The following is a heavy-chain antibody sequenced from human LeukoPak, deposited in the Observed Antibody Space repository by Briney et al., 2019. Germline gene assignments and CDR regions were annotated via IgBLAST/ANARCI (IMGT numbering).Heavy chain of an antibody. Sequence: SVKVSCKASGGTFSSYAISWVRQAPGRGLEWMGGIIPIFGTANYAQKFQGRVTITADESTSTAYMELSSLRSEDTAVYYCARGGPTSSGSYCFDYWGQGTLVTVSS. CDR1: GGTFSSYA. CDR3: ARGGPTSSGSYCFDY. V-gene: IGHV1-69*13. D-gene: IGHD3-22*01. CDR2: IIPIFGTA. J-gene: IGHJ4*02.